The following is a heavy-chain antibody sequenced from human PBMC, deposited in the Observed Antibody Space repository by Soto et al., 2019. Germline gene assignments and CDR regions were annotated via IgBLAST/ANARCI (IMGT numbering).Heavy chain of an antibody. Sequence: SETLSLTCAVSGDSMSSSYYYWGWIRQPPGKGLEWIGSIYYSGSTYYNPSLQSRVAISVDTSKNQFSLKLKSVTAADTAIYYCARDEDYGGNYLYFDYWGQGTLVTVSS. CDR1: GDSMSSSYYY. V-gene: IGHV4-39*02. CDR2: IYYSGST. D-gene: IGHD4-17*01. CDR3: ARDEDYGGNYLYFDY. J-gene: IGHJ4*02.